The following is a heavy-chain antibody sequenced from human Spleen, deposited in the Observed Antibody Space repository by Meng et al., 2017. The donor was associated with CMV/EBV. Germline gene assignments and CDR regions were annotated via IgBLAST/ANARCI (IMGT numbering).Heavy chain of an antibody. CDR2: ITSNGLYI. V-gene: IGHV3-21*01. D-gene: IGHD2-15*01. Sequence: GGPLRLSCAASGFTFSTYSMNWVRQAPGKGLEWVSSITSNGLYIYDADSVKGRFTISRDNTKNSLYLQMNSLRAEDTAVYYCARDVLGPYYYYGFDVWSQGTTVTVSS. J-gene: IGHJ6*02. CDR1: GFTFSTYS. CDR3: ARDVLGPYYYYGFDV.